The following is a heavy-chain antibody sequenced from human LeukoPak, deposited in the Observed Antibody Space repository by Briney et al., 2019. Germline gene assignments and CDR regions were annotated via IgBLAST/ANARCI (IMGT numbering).Heavy chain of an antibody. CDR2: ISSSSSYI. CDR3: ARAKDIVVVVAATNACGMDV. CDR1: GFTFSSYS. Sequence: AGGSLRLSCAASGFTFSSYSINWVRQAPGKGLEWVSSISSSSSYIYYADSVKGRFTISRDNAKNSLYLQMNSLRAEDTAVYYCARAKDIVVVVAATNACGMDVWGQGTTVTVSS. D-gene: IGHD2-15*01. V-gene: IGHV3-21*01. J-gene: IGHJ6*02.